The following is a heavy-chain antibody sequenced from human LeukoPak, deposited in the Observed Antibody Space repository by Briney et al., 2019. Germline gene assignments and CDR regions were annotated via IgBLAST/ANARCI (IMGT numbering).Heavy chain of an antibody. V-gene: IGHV3-23*01. J-gene: IGHJ4*02. CDR2: ISGSGGST. CDR3: ARGYYDSSGYSDY. D-gene: IGHD3-22*01. Sequence: GGSLRLSCAASGFTFSSYAMSWVRQAPGKGLGWVSAISGSGGSTYYADSVKGRFNISRENSKNTLYLQMNSLRAEDTAVYYCARGYYDSSGYSDYWGQGTLVTVSS. CDR1: GFTFSSYA.